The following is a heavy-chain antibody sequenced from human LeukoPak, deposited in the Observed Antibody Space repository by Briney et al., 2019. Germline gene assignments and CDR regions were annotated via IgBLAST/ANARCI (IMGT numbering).Heavy chain of an antibody. V-gene: IGHV1-69*13. CDR3: ARGHCSSTSCLFDY. J-gene: IGHJ4*02. D-gene: IGHD2-2*01. Sequence: ASVKVSCKASGYTFTGYYMHWVRQAPGQGLEWMGGIIPIFGTANYAQKFQGRVTITADESTSTAYMELSSLRSEDTAVYYCARGHCSSTSCLFDYWGQGTLVTVSS. CDR1: GYTFTGYY. CDR2: IIPIFGTA.